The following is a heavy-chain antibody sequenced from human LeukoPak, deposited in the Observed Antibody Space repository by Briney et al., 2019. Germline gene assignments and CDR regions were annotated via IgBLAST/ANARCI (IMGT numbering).Heavy chain of an antibody. D-gene: IGHD1-7*01. CDR1: GFTFSSYA. V-gene: IGHV3-23*01. J-gene: IGHJ4*02. CDR2: ISGSGGST. Sequence: GGSLILSCAASGFTFSSYAMRWVRQAPGKGLEWVSGISGSGGSTYYANSVKGRFTISRDNSKNTLYLQMNSLRAEDTAVYYCAKRGGTYYFDDWGQGTLVTVSS. CDR3: AKRGGTYYFDD.